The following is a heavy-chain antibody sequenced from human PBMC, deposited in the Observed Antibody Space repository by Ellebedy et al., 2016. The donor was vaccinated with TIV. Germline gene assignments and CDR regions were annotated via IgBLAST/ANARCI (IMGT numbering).Heavy chain of an antibody. CDR1: GFSFSIYS. Sequence: PGGSLRLSCADSGFSFSIYSMSWVRQAPGKGLEWVANIKQDGSEKYYVDSVKGRFNISRDNAKNSLYLQMNSLRAEDTAVYYCARARGLLYEKWGGAGYGMDVWGQGTTVSVSS. CDR3: ARARGLLYEKWGGAGYGMDV. V-gene: IGHV3-7*03. J-gene: IGHJ6*02. D-gene: IGHD1-26*01. CDR2: IKQDGSEK.